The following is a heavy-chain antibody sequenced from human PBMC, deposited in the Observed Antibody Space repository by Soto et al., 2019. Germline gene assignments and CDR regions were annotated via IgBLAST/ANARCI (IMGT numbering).Heavy chain of an antibody. CDR2: ISSSGSTI. V-gene: IGHV3-48*03. J-gene: IGHJ6*02. CDR1: GFTFSSYE. CDR3: ARATLELSVVTPFDYYGMDV. D-gene: IGHD2-15*01. Sequence: SLRLSCAASGFTFSSYEMNWVRQAPGKGLEWVSYISSSGSTIYYADSVKGRFTISRDNAKNSLYLQMNSLRAEDTAVYYCARATLELSVVTPFDYYGMDVWGQGTTVTVYS.